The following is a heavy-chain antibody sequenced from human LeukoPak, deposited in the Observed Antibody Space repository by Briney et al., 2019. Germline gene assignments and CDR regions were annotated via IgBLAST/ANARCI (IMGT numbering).Heavy chain of an antibody. V-gene: IGHV4-38-2*02. CDR2: LYDAGST. Sequence: SETLSLTCTVSGYSISSGYHWDWIRQPPGKGLEWIGSLYDAGSTYYSPSLKSRVTISVDTSNNQFSLKLNSVTAADTAVYYCAKSNGYGLIDIWGQGTMVTVSS. CDR3: AKSNGYGLIDI. CDR1: GYSISSGYH. J-gene: IGHJ3*02. D-gene: IGHD3-22*01.